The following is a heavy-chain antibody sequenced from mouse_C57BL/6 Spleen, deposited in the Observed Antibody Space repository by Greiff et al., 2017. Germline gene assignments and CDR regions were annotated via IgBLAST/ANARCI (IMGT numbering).Heavy chain of an antibody. V-gene: IGHV3-1*01. J-gene: IGHJ3*01. CDR1: GYSFTSGYV. CDR2: ISYSGST. CDR3: AKGLAY. Sequence: EVQLVESGPGMVKPSPSLSLSCTVTGYSFTSGYVWHWNRHFPGNKLKWMGYISYSGSTNYNPSLKSRSSITQDTSKNHFFLKLNSVTTEDTALYYSAKGLAYWGQGTLVTVSA.